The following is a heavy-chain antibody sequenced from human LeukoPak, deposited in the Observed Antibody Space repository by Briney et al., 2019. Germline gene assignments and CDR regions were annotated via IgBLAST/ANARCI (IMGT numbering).Heavy chain of an antibody. D-gene: IGHD3-10*01. CDR3: ARAVTYFYGSVTYDWFES. V-gene: IGHV3-74*01. CDR2: IESNGLA. Sequence: GGSLRLSCAASGFTFSSYWMHWVRQTPGKGLMLVSRIESNGLALYADSVRDRFTISRDNAKNTVYLQMNSLRADDTAMYYCARAVTYFYGSVTYDWFESWGQGTLVTVSS. CDR1: GFTFSSYW. J-gene: IGHJ5*01.